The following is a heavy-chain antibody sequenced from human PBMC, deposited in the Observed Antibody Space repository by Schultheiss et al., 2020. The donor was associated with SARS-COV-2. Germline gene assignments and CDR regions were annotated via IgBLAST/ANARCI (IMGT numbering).Heavy chain of an antibody. D-gene: IGHD5-24*01. CDR1: GFTFSSYA. Sequence: GGSLRLSCAASGFTFSSYAMHWVRQAPGKGLEWVAVISYDGSNKYYADSVKGRFTISRDNAKNSLYLQMNSLRDEDTAVYYCARDFPTIATAWGQGTLVTVSS. CDR3: ARDFPTIATA. CDR2: ISYDGSNK. J-gene: IGHJ5*02. V-gene: IGHV3-30*04.